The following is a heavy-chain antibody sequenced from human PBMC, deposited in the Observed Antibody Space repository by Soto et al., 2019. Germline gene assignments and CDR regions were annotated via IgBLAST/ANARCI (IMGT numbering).Heavy chain of an antibody. CDR3: AYPAALNYY. J-gene: IGHJ4*02. Sequence: QLQLQESGPGLVKPSETLSLTCTISGGSFNSSYYYWGWCRQPPGKGREWIGSVLSGTTYYNPSLKCRLTISVATTKNQFFLKLNSVTSADTTVYYCAYPAALNYYWGQGTLFTVSS. CDR2: VLSGTT. CDR1: GGSFNSSYYY. D-gene: IGHD6-13*01. V-gene: IGHV4-39*01.